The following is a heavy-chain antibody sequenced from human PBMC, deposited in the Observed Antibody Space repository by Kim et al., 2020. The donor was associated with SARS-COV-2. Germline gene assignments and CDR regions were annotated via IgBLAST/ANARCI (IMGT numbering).Heavy chain of an antibody. D-gene: IGHD5-12*01. CDR2: SEK. Sequence: SEKYYVDSVKGRFTISRDNAKNSLYLQMNSLRAEDTAVYYCARGTWTFDYWGQGTLVTVSS. CDR3: ARGTWTFDY. J-gene: IGHJ4*02. V-gene: IGHV3-7*01.